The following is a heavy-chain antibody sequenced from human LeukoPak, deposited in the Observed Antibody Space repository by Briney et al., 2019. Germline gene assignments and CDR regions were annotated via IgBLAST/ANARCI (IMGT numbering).Heavy chain of an antibody. J-gene: IGHJ3*02. CDR2: INPSLHIP. Sequence: EASVKVSCKASGGTFSSYAISWVRQAPGQGLEWLGIINPSLHIPIYAQTFQGRVTMTTDMSTSTFYMELSNLVSEDTAVYYCAKDPRDISTGNYDEFDIWGQGTMVTVSS. CDR1: GGTFSSYA. V-gene: IGHV1-69*04. CDR3: AKDPRDISTGNYDEFDI. D-gene: IGHD3-9*01.